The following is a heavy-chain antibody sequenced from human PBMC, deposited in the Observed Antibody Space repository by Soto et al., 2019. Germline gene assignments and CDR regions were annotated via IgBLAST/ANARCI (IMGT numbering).Heavy chain of an antibody. CDR2: IITIFGTA. CDR3: GRAIVGESYDSSGYYYERFDY. V-gene: IGHV1-69*01. D-gene: IGHD3-22*01. Sequence: QVQLVQSGAEVKKPGSSVKVSCKASGGTFSSYAISWVRQAPGQGLEWMGGIITIFGTANYDQKFQGRVTITADESTSIAYMELSSLRSEDTAVYYCGRAIVGESYDSSGYYYERFDYWGQGTLVTVSS. CDR1: GGTFSSYA. J-gene: IGHJ4*02.